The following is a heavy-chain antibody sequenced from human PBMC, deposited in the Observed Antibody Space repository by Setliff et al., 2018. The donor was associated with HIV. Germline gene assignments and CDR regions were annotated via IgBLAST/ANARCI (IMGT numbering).Heavy chain of an antibody. V-gene: IGHV5-51*01. CDR1: GYSFSSYW. Sequence: GESLKLSCTGSGYSFSSYWIGWVRQMPGKGLEWMGIIYPGDSDTRYSPSFQGQVTISADKSISTAYLQCSSLKASDTAMYYCARLGGICSGGSCTALAYTMDVWGQGTTVTVSS. J-gene: IGHJ6*02. D-gene: IGHD2-15*01. CDR3: ARLGGICSGGSCTALAYTMDV. CDR2: IYPGDSDT.